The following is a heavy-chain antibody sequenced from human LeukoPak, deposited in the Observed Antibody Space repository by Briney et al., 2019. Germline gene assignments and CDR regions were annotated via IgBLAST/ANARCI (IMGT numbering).Heavy chain of an antibody. Sequence: SETLSLTCTVSGGSISSSSYYWGWIRQPPGKGLEWIGSIYYSGSTYYNPSLKSRVTISVDTSKNQFSLKLGSVTAADTAVYYCAREAYDVLTSDWFDPWGQGTLVTVSS. CDR3: AREAYDVLTSDWFDP. J-gene: IGHJ5*02. V-gene: IGHV4-39*07. CDR2: IYYSGST. D-gene: IGHD3-9*01. CDR1: GGSISSSSYY.